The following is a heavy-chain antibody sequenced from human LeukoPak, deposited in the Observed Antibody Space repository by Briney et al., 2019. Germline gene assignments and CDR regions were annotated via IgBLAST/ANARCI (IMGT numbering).Heavy chain of an antibody. V-gene: IGHV3-21*01. D-gene: IGHD3-9*01. J-gene: IGHJ6*03. CDR2: ISSSSSYI. Sequence: GGSLRLSCAASGFTFSSYSMNWVRQAPGKGLEWVSSISSSSSYIYYAGSVKGRFTISRDNAKNSLYLQMNSLRAEDTAVYYCAREDGEELRYFDWLSPYSRDYIHYYYYMDVWGKGTTVTVSS. CDR3: AREDGEELRYFDWLSPYSRDYIHYYYYMDV. CDR1: GFTFSSYS.